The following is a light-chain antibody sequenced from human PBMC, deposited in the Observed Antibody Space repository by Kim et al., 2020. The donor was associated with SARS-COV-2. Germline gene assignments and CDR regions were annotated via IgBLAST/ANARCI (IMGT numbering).Light chain of an antibody. V-gene: IGKV1-39*01. CDR1: QSVYCF. CDR3: QQSYSTPRS. CDR2: AAS. J-gene: IGKJ4*01. Sequence: ASVGDRITITCRASQSVYCFLNWYQQKPGKAPKLLIYAASTLQSGVPSRFSGSTSGTEFTLTISSLQPEDFATYYCQQSYSTPRSFGGGTKVDIK.